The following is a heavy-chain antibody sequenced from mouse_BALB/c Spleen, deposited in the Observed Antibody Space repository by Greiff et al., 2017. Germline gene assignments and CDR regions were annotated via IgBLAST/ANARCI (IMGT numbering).Heavy chain of an antibody. CDR3: ARGATAKVSWFAY. V-gene: IGHV1-14*01. CDR2: INPYNDGT. D-gene: IGHD1-2*01. Sequence: EVKLMESGPELVKPGASVKMSCKASGYTFTSYVMHWVKRKPGQGLEWIGYINPYNDGTKYNEKFKGKATLTSDKSSSTAYMELSSLTSEDSAVYYCARGATAKVSWFAYWGQGTLVTVSA. J-gene: IGHJ3*01. CDR1: GYTFTSYV.